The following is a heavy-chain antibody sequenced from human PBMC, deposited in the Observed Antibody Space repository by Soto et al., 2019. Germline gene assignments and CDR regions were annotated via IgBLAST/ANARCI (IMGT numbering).Heavy chain of an antibody. CDR1: GGSFSGYY. D-gene: IGHD6-19*01. CDR3: ARARSSSGWSKYFQH. Sequence: QVQLQQWGAGLLKPSETLSLTCAVYGGSFSGYYWSWIRQPPGKGLEWIGEINHSGSTHYNTSLKRRVTFSVATSKNQFSLKLSSVTAADTAVYYCARARSSSGWSKYFQHWGQGTLVTVSS. V-gene: IGHV4-34*01. CDR2: INHSGST. J-gene: IGHJ1*01.